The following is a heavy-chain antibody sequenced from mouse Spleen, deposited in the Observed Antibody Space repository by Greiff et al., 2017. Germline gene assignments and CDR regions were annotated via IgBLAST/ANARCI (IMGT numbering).Heavy chain of an antibody. CDR1: GYSFTGYY. J-gene: IGHJ3*01. CDR2: INPSTGGT. CDR3: ARTDSRFAY. V-gene: IGHV1-42*01. Sequence: VQLQQSGPELVKPGASVKISCKASGYSFTGYYMNWVKQSPEKSLEWIGEINPSTGGTTYNQKFKAKATLTVDKSSSTAYMQLKSLTSEDSAVYYCARTDSRFAYWGQGTLVTVSA.